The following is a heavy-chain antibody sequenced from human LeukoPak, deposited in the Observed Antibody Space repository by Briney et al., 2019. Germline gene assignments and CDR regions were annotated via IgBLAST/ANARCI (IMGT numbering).Heavy chain of an antibody. CDR2: ISSSSSYI. V-gene: IGHV3-21*01. Sequence: PGGSLRLSCAASGFTFSSYSMNWVRQAPGKGLEWVSSISSSSSYIYYADSVKGQFTISRDNAKNSLYLQMNSLRAEDTAVYYCARGGYSSSFSDYWGQGTLVTVSS. CDR1: GFTFSSYS. J-gene: IGHJ4*02. CDR3: ARGGYSSSFSDY. D-gene: IGHD6-13*01.